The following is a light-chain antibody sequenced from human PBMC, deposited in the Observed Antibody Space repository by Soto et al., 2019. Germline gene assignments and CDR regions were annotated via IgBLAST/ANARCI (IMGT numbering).Light chain of an antibody. CDR1: SSDVGGYDH. CDR2: EVT. J-gene: IGLJ1*01. V-gene: IGLV2-8*01. CDR3: SSDAGNYNYV. Sequence: QSAPTQPPSASGSPGQSVTIPCTGTSSDVGGYDHVSWYQQHPGKAPKIMIYEVTKRPAGVPDRFSGSKSGNTASLTVSGLQAEDEADYYCSSDAGNYNYVFGTGTKLTVL.